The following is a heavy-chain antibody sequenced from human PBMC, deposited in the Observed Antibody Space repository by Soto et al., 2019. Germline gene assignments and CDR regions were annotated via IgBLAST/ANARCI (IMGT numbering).Heavy chain of an antibody. Sequence: QVQLVQSGAEVKEPGASVTVSCKASGYTFTDSYIHWVRQAPGQGLEWMGVLSPDGGSTRYIKKCPGRVPLTRDMSTSTVHMVLSALRSDDTATYYCARDEGAALGFQYWGQGTPVNVFS. CDR3: ARDEGAALGFQY. CDR2: LSPDGGST. J-gene: IGHJ4*02. D-gene: IGHD6-25*01. V-gene: IGHV1-46*01. CDR1: GYTFTDSY.